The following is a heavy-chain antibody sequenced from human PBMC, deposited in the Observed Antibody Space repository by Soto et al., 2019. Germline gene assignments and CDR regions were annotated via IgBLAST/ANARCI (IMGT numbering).Heavy chain of an antibody. V-gene: IGHV4-31*03. CDR2: ISSSGST. J-gene: IGHJ6*03. CDR3: ARNYCGGGACYPYYYYYMGV. CDR1: GDSISSGTFY. Sequence: SETLSLTCTVSGDSISSGTFYWTWIRQHPGKGLEWIGYISSSGSTYYNPSLKRRLTISVDTSKNQFSLKLSSVTAADTAVYYCARNYCGGGACYPYYYYYMGVWGNGTTVTVSS. D-gene: IGHD2-15*01.